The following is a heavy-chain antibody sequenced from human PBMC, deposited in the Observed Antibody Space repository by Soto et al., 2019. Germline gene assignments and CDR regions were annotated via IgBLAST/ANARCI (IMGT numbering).Heavy chain of an antibody. CDR3: AHRVLRTVFGLVTTTAIYFDC. CDR1: GFSLTTSGVG. J-gene: IGHJ4*02. Sequence: QITLNESGPTVVRPTETLTLTCRFTGFSLTTSGVGVGWIRQSPGKAPEWLALIYWADDNRYSASLKSRLTITKDTSKTQVVLTVSDLDPTDTATYYCAHRVLRTVFGLVTTTAIYFDCWGPGAPVAVSS. V-gene: IGHV2-5*02. D-gene: IGHD3-3*01. CDR2: IYWADDN.